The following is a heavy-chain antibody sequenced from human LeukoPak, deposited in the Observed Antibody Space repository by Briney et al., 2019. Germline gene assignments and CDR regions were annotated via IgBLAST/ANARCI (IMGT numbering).Heavy chain of an antibody. Sequence: ASVKVSCKASGYTFTGYYMHWVRQAPGQGLEWMGWINPNSGGTNYAQKFQGGVTMTRDTSISTAYMELSRLRSDDTAVYYCARGGGDGYNSEDLWFDPWGQGTLVTVSS. J-gene: IGHJ5*02. CDR3: ARGGGDGYNSEDLWFDP. D-gene: IGHD5-24*01. CDR2: INPNSGGT. V-gene: IGHV1-2*02. CDR1: GYTFTGYY.